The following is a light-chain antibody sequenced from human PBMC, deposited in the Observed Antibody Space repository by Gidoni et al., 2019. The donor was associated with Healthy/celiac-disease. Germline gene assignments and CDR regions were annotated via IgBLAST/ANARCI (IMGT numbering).Light chain of an antibody. V-gene: IGKV1-39*01. J-gene: IGKJ5*01. CDR3: QQSYSTPIT. CDR2: AAS. CDR1: QSISSY. Sequence: DLQLTQSPSSLSASVGDRVTITCRASQSISSYLNWYQQKPGKAPKLLIYAASSVQSGVPSRVSGSGSGTDFTLTISSLQPEDFATYYWQQSYSTPITFGQGTRLEIK.